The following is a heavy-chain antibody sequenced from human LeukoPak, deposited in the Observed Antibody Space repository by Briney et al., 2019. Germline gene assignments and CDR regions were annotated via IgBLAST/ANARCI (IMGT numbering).Heavy chain of an antibody. D-gene: IGHD2-2*03. V-gene: IGHV4-59*11. CDR3: ARGDGYWYYFDY. CDR1: GGSISSHY. Sequence: PSETLSLTCTVSGGSISSHYWSWIRQPPGKGLEWIGYIYYSGSTNYNPSLKSRVTISVDTSKNQLSLKLSSVTAADTAVYYCARGDGYWYYFDYWGQGTLVTVSS. CDR2: IYYSGST. J-gene: IGHJ4*02.